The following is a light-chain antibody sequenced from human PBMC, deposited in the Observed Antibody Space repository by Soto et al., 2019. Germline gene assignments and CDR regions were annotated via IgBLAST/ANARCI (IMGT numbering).Light chain of an antibody. V-gene: IGKV3-11*01. Sequence: EIVLTQSPATLSLSPGERATLSCRASQSVSSYLAWYQQKPGQAPRLLIYDASNRATGIPARFSGSGSGTDFTLTISSREPEDFAVYYCQQRSNWPGLTFGGGTKVEI. CDR3: QQRSNWPGLT. CDR2: DAS. CDR1: QSVSSY. J-gene: IGKJ4*01.